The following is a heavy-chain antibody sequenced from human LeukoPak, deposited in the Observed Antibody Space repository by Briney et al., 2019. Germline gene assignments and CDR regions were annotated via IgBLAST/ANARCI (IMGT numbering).Heavy chain of an antibody. V-gene: IGHV5-10-1*01. D-gene: IGHD2-2*01. CDR1: GYSFTSYW. CDR3: ARHDGPSSCFDY. Sequence: RGESLKISCKGSGYSFTSYWISWVRQMPGKGLEWMGKIDPSDSYTNYSPSFQGHVTISADKSISTAYLQWSSPKASDTAMYYCARHDGPSSCFDYWGQGTLVTVSS. J-gene: IGHJ4*02. CDR2: IDPSDSYT.